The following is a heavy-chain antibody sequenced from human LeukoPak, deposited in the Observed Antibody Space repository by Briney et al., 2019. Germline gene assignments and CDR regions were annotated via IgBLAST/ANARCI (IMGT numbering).Heavy chain of an antibody. J-gene: IGHJ4*02. CDR3: ARAAYSSGPDY. CDR2: INPSSSDK. V-gene: IGHV3-48*03. D-gene: IGHD6-19*01. Sequence: PGGSLRLSCAASGFTFSSYEMNWVRQAPGKGLEWVSYINPSSSDKYYTDSVKGRFTISRDNAKNSLFLQLHGLRAEDTAVYYCARAAYSSGPDYWGQGTLVTVSS. CDR1: GFTFSSYE.